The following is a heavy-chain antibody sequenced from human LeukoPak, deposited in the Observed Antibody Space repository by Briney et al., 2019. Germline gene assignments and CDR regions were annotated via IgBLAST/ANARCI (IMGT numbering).Heavy chain of an antibody. CDR2: ISGRGGST. J-gene: IGHJ4*02. D-gene: IGHD2-21*02. CDR1: GFTFSNYA. V-gene: IGHV3-23*01. CDR3: AKDFGAVVTAIPSY. Sequence: GGSLRLSCAASGFTFSNYAMIWVRQAPGKGLEWGSAISGRGGSTYYADSVKGRFTISRDNSKDTLSLQMNSLRFEDTAVYYCAKDFGAVVTAIPSYWGQGTLVTVSS.